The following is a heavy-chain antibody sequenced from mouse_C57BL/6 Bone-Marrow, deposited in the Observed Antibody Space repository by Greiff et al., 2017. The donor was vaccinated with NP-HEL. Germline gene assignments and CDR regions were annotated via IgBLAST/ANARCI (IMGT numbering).Heavy chain of an antibody. D-gene: IGHD2-2*01. J-gene: IGHJ4*01. V-gene: IGHV3-6*01. CDR2: ISYDGSN. Sequence: EVKLMESGPGLVKPSQSLSLTCSVTGYSITSGYYWNWIRQFPGNKLEWMGYISYDGSNNYNPSLKNRISITRDTSKNQFFLKLNSVTTEDTATYYCARYGYFYAMDYWGQGTSVTVSS. CDR1: GYSITSGYY. CDR3: ARYGYFYAMDY.